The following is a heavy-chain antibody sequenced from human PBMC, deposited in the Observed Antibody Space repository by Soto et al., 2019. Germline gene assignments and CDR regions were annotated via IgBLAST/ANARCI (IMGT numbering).Heavy chain of an antibody. J-gene: IGHJ4*02. Sequence: EVQLLESGGGLVQPGGSLRLSCAASGFTFSSSAMSWVRQAPGKGLEWVSGISGGGGSTYYADSVKGRFTISRDNSKNTLYLQMNSLRVDDTAVYYCAKGGRYCSSGYFDYWGQGTLVTVSS. CDR1: GFTFSSSA. CDR3: AKGGRYCSSGYFDY. V-gene: IGHV3-23*01. D-gene: IGHD6-6*01. CDR2: ISGGGGST.